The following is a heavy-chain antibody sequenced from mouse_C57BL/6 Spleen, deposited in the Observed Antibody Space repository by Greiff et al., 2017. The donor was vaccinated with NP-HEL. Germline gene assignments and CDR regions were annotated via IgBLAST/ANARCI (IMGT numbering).Heavy chain of an antibody. D-gene: IGHD1-1*01. CDR1: GYTFTSYW. CDR3: ARFLYYYGSGYNFDY. Sequence: QVQLQQPGAELVKPGASVKMSCKASGYTFTSYWITWVKQRPGQGLEWIGDIYPGSGSTNYNEKFKSKATLTVDTSSSTAYMQLSSLTSEDSAVYYGARFLYYYGSGYNFDYWGQGTTLTVSS. V-gene: IGHV1-55*01. CDR2: IYPGSGST. J-gene: IGHJ2*01.